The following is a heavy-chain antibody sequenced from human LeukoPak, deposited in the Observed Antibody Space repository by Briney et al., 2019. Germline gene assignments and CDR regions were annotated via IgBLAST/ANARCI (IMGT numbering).Heavy chain of an antibody. J-gene: IGHJ4*02. Sequence: GGSLRLSCAASGFTFSSYWMSWVRQAPGKGLEWVANIKQDGSEKYYVDSVKGRFTISRDNAKNSLYLQMNSLRAEDTAVYYCARDSLPQPLDYWGQGTLVTVSA. D-gene: IGHD6-13*01. CDR1: GFTFSSYW. CDR3: ARDSLPQPLDY. V-gene: IGHV3-7*01. CDR2: IKQDGSEK.